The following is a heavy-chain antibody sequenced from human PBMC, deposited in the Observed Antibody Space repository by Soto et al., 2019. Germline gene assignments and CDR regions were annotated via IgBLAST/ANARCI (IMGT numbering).Heavy chain of an antibody. CDR2: ISGSGGST. V-gene: IGHV3-23*01. CDR3: AKDEKIVATIAPFFDY. D-gene: IGHD5-12*01. J-gene: IGHJ4*02. CDR1: GFTFSSYA. Sequence: GGSLRLSCAASGFTFSSYAMSWVRQAPGKGLERVSAISGSGGSTYYADSVKGRFTISRDNSKNTLYLQMNSLRAEDTFVYYCAKDEKIVATIAPFFDYWGQGTLVTVSS.